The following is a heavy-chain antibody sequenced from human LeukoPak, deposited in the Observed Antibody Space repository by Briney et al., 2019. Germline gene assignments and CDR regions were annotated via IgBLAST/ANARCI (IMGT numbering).Heavy chain of an antibody. CDR2: ISAYNGNT. CDR3: ARKAYNWFDP. J-gene: IGHJ5*02. V-gene: IGHV1-18*01. Sequence: ASVKVSCKASGGTFSSYAISWMRQAPGQGLEWMGWISAYNGNTNYAQKLQGRVTMTTDTSTSTAYMELRSLRSDDTAVYYCARKAYNWFDPWGQGTLVTVSS. CDR1: GGTFSSYA.